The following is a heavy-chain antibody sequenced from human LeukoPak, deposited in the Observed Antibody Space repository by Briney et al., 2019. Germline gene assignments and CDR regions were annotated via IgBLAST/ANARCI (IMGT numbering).Heavy chain of an antibody. V-gene: IGHV3-74*01. CDR3: ASDVAXXXDY. J-gene: IGHJ4*02. CDR1: GFPFSRDA. Sequence: GGSLRLSCAASGFPFSRDAMHWVRQSPGKGLVWLSRISPDGTTTNYADSVKGRFTISRDNARNTLYLQMNSLGDEDTAVYYXASDVAXXXDYWGQGTLVTFSS. CDR2: ISPDGTTT.